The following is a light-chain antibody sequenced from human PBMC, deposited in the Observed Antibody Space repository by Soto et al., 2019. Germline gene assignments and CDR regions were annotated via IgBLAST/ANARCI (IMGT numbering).Light chain of an antibody. Sequence: QSVLTQPASVSGSPGQSITISCTGTSSDFGGYTYVSWYQQHPGKAPKLMIFDATSRPSGVSNRFSGSKSDNTASLTIAGLQAEDEADYYCSSYTSTSTYVFGTGTKSPS. V-gene: IGLV2-14*03. CDR1: SSDFGGYTY. CDR3: SSYTSTSTYV. CDR2: DAT. J-gene: IGLJ1*01.